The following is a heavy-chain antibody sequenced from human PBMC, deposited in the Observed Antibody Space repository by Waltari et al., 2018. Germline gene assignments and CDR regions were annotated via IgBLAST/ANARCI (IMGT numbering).Heavy chain of an antibody. Sequence: QVQLQQWGAGLLKPSETLSLTCAVYGGSFSGYYWTCIRQSPGKGLEWVGEIDFTGYSKYNSALESRVTLSADMSKRQVSLTLNFVTAADSAVYFCARGENGYYYGSGKNYAMDVWGQGTPVTVSS. CDR1: GGSFSGYY. V-gene: IGHV4-34*01. D-gene: IGHD3-10*01. CDR2: IDFTGYS. J-gene: IGHJ6*02. CDR3: ARGENGYYYGSGKNYAMDV.